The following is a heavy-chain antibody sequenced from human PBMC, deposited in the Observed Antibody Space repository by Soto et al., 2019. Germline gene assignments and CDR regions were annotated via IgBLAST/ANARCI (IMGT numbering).Heavy chain of an antibody. J-gene: IGHJ6*04. CDR3: ARAWEGAFWSCYFGPGPYYYYRMDV. Sequence: QVQLQQWGAGLLKPSETLSLTCAVYGGSFSGYYWNWIRQAPGKGLEWIGQINPSGSTNYNPSLKIPVTISLDTSKNHLSLLLSSVTAADTAVYYCARAWEGAFWSCYFGPGPYYYYRMDVWGRGTSVTVSS. V-gene: IGHV4-34*01. D-gene: IGHD3-3*01. CDR1: GGSFSGYY. CDR2: INPSGST.